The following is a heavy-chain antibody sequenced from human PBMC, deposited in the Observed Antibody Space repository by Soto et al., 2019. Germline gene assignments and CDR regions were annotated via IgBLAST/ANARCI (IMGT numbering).Heavy chain of an antibody. CDR3: ADLRVTGGVDV. CDR1: GLPSTGFE. V-gene: IGHV3-48*03. Sequence: GGSLRLSCVASGLPSTGFEMTWVRQAPGKGLEWVSYISASGDTVYYADSVKGRFTISRDNAKNTLYLEMSSLRAEDSAVDYCADLRVTGGVDVSAQGTTVTVS. J-gene: IGHJ6*02. D-gene: IGHD2-8*02. CDR2: ISASGDTV.